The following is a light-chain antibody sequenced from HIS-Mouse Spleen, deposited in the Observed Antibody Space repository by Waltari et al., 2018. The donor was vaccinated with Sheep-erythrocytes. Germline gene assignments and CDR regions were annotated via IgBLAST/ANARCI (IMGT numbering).Light chain of an antibody. CDR3: SSYAGSNNWV. Sequence: QSALTQPPSASGSPGQSVTISCTGTSSAVGGYNYVPWYPQHPGKAPKLMIYEVSKRPSGVPDRFSGSKSGNTASLTVSGLQAEDEADYYCSSYAGSNNWVFGGGTKLTVL. J-gene: IGLJ3*02. V-gene: IGLV2-8*01. CDR2: EVS. CDR1: SSAVGGYNY.